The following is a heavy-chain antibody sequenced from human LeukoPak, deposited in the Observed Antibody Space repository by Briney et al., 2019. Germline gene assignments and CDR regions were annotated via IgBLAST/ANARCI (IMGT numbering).Heavy chain of an antibody. D-gene: IGHD2-2*02. Sequence: PGGSLRLSCAASGFPLRNYAMSWVRQAPGKGLEWVSGISGSGGSTYYADSVKGRFTISRDNSKNTLYLQMNSLRAEDTAVYYCARVTGDIVVVPAAIVDAFDIWGQGTMVTVSS. V-gene: IGHV3-23*01. J-gene: IGHJ3*02. CDR3: ARVTGDIVVVPAAIVDAFDI. CDR2: ISGSGGST. CDR1: GFPLRNYA.